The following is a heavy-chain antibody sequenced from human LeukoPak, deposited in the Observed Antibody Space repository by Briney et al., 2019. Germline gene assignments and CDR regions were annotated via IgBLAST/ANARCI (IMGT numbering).Heavy chain of an antibody. CDR3: ARDFTGSYFAFDI. Sequence: SETLSLSCTVSGGSVSSDYFYWIWIRQPPGKGLEWIGYISYSGNTNYNPSLKGRVTISVDTSKNQFSLKLSSVTAADTAIYYCARDFTGSYFAFDIWGQGTMVTVSS. CDR2: ISYSGNT. J-gene: IGHJ3*02. V-gene: IGHV4-61*01. CDR1: GGSVSSDYFY. D-gene: IGHD1-26*01.